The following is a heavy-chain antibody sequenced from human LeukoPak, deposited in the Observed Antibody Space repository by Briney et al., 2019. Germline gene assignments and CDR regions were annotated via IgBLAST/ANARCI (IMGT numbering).Heavy chain of an antibody. V-gene: IGHV4-39*07. J-gene: IGHJ4*02. D-gene: IGHD6-19*01. Sequence: SETLSLTCTVSGGSISSSSYYWGWIRQPPGKGLEWIGSIYYSGSTYYNPSLKSRVTISVDTSKNQVSLKLSSVTAADTAVYYCARVSGWNPLEAAHLDYWGQGTLVTVSS. CDR2: IYYSGST. CDR1: GGSISSSSYY. CDR3: ARVSGWNPLEAAHLDY.